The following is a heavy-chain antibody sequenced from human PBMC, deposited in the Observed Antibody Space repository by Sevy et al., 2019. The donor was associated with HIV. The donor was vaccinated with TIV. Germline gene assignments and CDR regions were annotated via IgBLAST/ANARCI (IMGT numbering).Heavy chain of an antibody. J-gene: IGHJ4*02. V-gene: IGHV3-30*03. Sequence: GGSLRLSCAASGFSFISYGMHWVRQAPGKGLEWVAVISYDGSNKYYADSVKGRFTISRDNSKNTLYLQMNSLRAEDTAVYYCARGGSGYCDYWGQGTLVTVSS. CDR1: GFSFISYG. D-gene: IGHD3-22*01. CDR3: ARGGSGYCDY. CDR2: ISYDGSNK.